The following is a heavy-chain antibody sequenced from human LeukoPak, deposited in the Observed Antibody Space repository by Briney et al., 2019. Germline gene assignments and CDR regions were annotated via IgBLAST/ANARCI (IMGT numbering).Heavy chain of an antibody. V-gene: IGHV4-59*08. J-gene: IGHJ4*02. CDR3: ARHTGGNEDY. CDR2: IYYSGST. Sequence: SETLSLTCTVSGGSISSYYWSWIRQPPVKGLEWIGYIYYSGSTNYNPSLKSRVTISVDTSKNQFSLKLSSVTAADTAVYYCARHTGGNEDYWGQGTLVTVSS. CDR1: GGSISSYY. D-gene: IGHD4-4*01.